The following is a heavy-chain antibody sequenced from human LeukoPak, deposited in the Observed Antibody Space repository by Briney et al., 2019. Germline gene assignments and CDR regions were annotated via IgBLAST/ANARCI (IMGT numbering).Heavy chain of an antibody. D-gene: IGHD3-16*01. V-gene: IGHV1-18*04. CDR2: ISPYNGDT. CDR1: GYTFSRYG. Sequence: ASVKVSCKASGYTFSRYGISWVRQAPGQGLEWMGWISPYNGDTNYAQKLQGRVTMTTDTSTSSACMELRSLRSDDTALYYCVRDLYDYGSVNYADLFDIWGQGTMVTVSS. J-gene: IGHJ3*02. CDR3: VRDLYDYGSVNYADLFDI.